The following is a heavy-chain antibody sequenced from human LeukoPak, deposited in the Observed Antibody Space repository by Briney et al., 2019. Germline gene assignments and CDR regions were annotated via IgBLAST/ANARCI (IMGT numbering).Heavy chain of an antibody. Sequence: PAGSLRLSCVASGFTFSSYAMNWVRQAPGKGLEWVSVITNSGHSTNYADSVKGRFTISRDNAKNSLYLQMNSLRIEDTALYYCAKSLGSTMYYFDSWGQGTLVTVSS. CDR1: GFTFSSYA. CDR3: AKSLGSTMYYFDS. D-gene: IGHD6-13*01. CDR2: ITNSGHST. J-gene: IGHJ4*02. V-gene: IGHV3-23*01.